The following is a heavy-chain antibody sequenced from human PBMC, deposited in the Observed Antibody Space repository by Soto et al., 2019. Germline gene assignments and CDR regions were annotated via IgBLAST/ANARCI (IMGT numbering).Heavy chain of an antibody. V-gene: IGHV3-53*01. CDR3: ARASVSRAFDN. CDR2: IYSGGNT. CDR1: GFTVSTNY. Sequence: PGGSMRLSCAASGFTVSTNYVSWVRQAPGKGLEWVSVIYSGGNTYYADSLKGRFTISRDRSKITVDLQMNRLRAEYTALYFCARASVSRAFDNWGQGTLVTVS. D-gene: IGHD1-26*01. J-gene: IGHJ4*02.